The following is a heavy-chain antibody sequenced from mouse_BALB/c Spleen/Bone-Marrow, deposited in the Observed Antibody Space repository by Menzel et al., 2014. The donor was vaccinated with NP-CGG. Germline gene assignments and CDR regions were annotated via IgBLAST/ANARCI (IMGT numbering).Heavy chain of an antibody. CDR1: GFTFSSYA. D-gene: IGHD2-3*01. J-gene: IGHJ4*01. CDR2: ISSGGGT. CDR3: ARVEDGYYVRAMDY. V-gene: IGHV5-6-5*01. Sequence: EVMLVESGGGLVKPGGSLKLSCAASGFTFSSYAMSWVRQTPEKRLEWVASISSGGGTYYPDSVKGRFTISRDNARNILYLQMSSLRSEDTAMYYCARVEDGYYVRAMDYWGQGTSVTVSS.